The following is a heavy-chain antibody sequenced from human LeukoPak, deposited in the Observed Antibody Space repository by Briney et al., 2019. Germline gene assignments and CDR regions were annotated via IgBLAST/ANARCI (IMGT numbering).Heavy chain of an antibody. CDR1: GYTFTSCA. V-gene: IGHV1-3*01. CDR3: ARESVYGRRFDP. CDR2: INAGNGNT. D-gene: IGHD2-8*01. Sequence: GASVTVSCKASGYTFTSCAVHWVRQAPGQRLEWMGWINAGNGNTKYSQKFQGRVTITRDTSASTVYMELSSLRSEDTAVYYCARESVYGRRFDPWGQGTLVTVSS. J-gene: IGHJ5*02.